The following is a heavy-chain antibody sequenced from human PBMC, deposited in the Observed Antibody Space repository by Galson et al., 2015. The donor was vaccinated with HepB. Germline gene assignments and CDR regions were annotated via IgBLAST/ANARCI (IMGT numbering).Heavy chain of an antibody. CDR3: AGPPEMATIKAAGGAFDI. Sequence: SVKVSCKASGGTFSSYAISWVRQAPGQGLEWMGGIIPIFGTANYAQKFQGRVTITADESTSTAYMELSSLRSEDTAVYYCAGPPEMATIKAAGGAFDIWGQGTTVTVSS. V-gene: IGHV1-69*13. J-gene: IGHJ3*02. CDR1: GGTFSSYA. D-gene: IGHD5-24*01. CDR2: IIPIFGTA.